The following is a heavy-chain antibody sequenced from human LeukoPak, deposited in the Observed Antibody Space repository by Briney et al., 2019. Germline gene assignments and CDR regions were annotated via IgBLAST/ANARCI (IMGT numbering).Heavy chain of an antibody. Sequence: GGSLRLSCAASGFTFSSYPMIWVRQVPGKGLECISYISSSGDTIHYADSVKGRFTFSRDNAKNSLYLQMNSLRAEDTAVYYCARVWGDYSNTDYWGQGTLVTVSS. J-gene: IGHJ4*02. V-gene: IGHV3-48*01. D-gene: IGHD4-11*01. CDR1: GFTFSSYP. CDR3: ARVWGDYSNTDY. CDR2: ISSSGDTI.